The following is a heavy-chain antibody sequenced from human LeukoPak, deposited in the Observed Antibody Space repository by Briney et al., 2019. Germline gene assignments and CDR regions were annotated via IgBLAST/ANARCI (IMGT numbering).Heavy chain of an antibody. V-gene: IGHV1-3*01. Sequence: ASVKVSCTASGYTFTSYAMHWVRQAPGQRLEWMGWINAGNGNTKYSQKFQGRVTITRDTSASTAYMELSSLRSEDTAVYYCARDSPPYCGGDCYFRWGQGTLVTVSS. CDR2: INAGNGNT. CDR1: GYTFTSYA. J-gene: IGHJ4*02. D-gene: IGHD2-21*02. CDR3: ARDSPPYCGGDCYFR.